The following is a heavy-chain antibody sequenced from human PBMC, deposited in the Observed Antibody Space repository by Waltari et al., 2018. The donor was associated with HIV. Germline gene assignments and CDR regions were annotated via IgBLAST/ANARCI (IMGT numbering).Heavy chain of an antibody. J-gene: IGHJ4*02. Sequence: QVQLVESGGGVVQPGGSLRLSCAASGCTASTHGLHWVRQAPGRGLEWVAVIWYYGSNKYYADSVKGRFTISRDNSKNTLYLQMNSLRAEDTAVYYCAREDLLYCGGDCYPGDYWGQGTLVTVSS. CDR1: GCTASTHG. CDR3: AREDLLYCGGDCYPGDY. CDR2: IWYYGSNK. D-gene: IGHD2-21*02. V-gene: IGHV3-33*01.